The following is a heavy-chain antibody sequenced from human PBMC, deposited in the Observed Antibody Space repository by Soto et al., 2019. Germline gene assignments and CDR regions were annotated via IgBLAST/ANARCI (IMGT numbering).Heavy chain of an antibody. CDR2: INAGNGNT. D-gene: IGHD6-19*01. CDR3: ARDRGWKYESGYYGMDV. CDR1: GYTFTSYA. J-gene: IGHJ6*02. V-gene: IGHV1-3*01. Sequence: ASVKVSCKASGYTFTSYAMHWVRQAPGQRLEWMGWINAGNGNTKYSQKFQGRVTITRDTSASTAYMELSSLRSEDTAVYYCARDRGWKYESGYYGMDVWGQGTTVTVSS.